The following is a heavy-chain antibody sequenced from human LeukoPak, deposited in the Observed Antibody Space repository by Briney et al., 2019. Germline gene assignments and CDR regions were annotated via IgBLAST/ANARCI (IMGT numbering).Heavy chain of an antibody. D-gene: IGHD3-22*01. V-gene: IGHV4-39*01. CDR3: ARGRRYDSGGYKTFGWYFDL. Sequence: SETLSLTCTVSGGSISSSSYYWGWIRQPPGKGLEWIGSIYYSGSTYYNPSLKSRVTISVDTSKNQFPLKLSSVAAADTAVYYCARGRRYDSGGYKTFGWYFDLWGRGTLVTVSS. CDR1: GGSISSSSYY. CDR2: IYYSGST. J-gene: IGHJ2*01.